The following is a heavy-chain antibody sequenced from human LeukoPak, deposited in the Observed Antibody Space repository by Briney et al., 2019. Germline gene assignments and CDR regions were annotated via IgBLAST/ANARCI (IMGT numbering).Heavy chain of an antibody. J-gene: IGHJ4*02. CDR1: GFTFSSCA. Sequence: GGSLRLSCAASGFTFSSCAMSWIRQAPGKGLEWVSGISGSGGSTYYADSVKGRFTISRDNSKNTLYLQMNSPRAEDTAVYYCAILPGYSSSWYEVDYWGQGTLVTASS. CDR3: AILPGYSSSWYEVDY. D-gene: IGHD6-13*01. V-gene: IGHV3-23*01. CDR2: ISGSGGST.